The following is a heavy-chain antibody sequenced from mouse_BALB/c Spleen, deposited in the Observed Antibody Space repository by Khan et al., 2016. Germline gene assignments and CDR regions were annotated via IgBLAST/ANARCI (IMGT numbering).Heavy chain of an antibody. D-gene: IGHD2-10*01. CDR2: ISPYNGAT. V-gene: IGHV1S29*02. CDR1: GFTFTDSN. CDR3: TGLLSYYDDY. J-gene: IGHJ2*01. Sequence: EVQLQESGPELVKPGASVKISCKASGFTFTDSNMHWVKQSHGKSLEWIGYISPYNGATGYNQKFKNKATLTVDNSSSTAYMDLRRLTSEDAAVYCCTGLLSYYDDYWGQGTILTVSS.